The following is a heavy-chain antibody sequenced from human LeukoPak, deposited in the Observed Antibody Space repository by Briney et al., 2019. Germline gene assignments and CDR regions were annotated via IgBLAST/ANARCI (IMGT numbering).Heavy chain of an antibody. V-gene: IGHV1-2*02. J-gene: IGHJ3*02. CDR1: GYTFTGYY. Sequence: ASVKVSCKASGYTFTGYYTHWVRQAPGQGLEWMGWINPNSGGTNYAQKFQGRVTMTRDTSISTAYMELSRLRSDDTAVYYCARILAAEAASDIWGQGAMVTVSS. CDR3: ARILAAEAASDI. CDR2: INPNSGGT. D-gene: IGHD6-25*01.